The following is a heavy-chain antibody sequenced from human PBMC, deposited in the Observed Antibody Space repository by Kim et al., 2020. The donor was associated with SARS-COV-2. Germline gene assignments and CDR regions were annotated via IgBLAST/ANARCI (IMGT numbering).Heavy chain of an antibody. V-gene: IGHV3-9*01. CDR3: AKDIVGQWLVQGYFDY. D-gene: IGHD6-19*01. CDR2: ISWNSGSI. CDR1: GFTFGDYA. J-gene: IGHJ4*02. Sequence: GGSLRLSCAASGFTFGDYAMHWVRQAPGKGLEWVSGISWNSGSIGYADSVKGRFTISRDNAKNSLYLQMNSLRAEDTALYYCAKDIVGQWLVQGYFDYWGQGTLVTVSS.